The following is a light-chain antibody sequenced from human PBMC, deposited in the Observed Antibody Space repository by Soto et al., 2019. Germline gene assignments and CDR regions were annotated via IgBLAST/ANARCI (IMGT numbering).Light chain of an antibody. V-gene: IGKV3-11*01. CDR3: QQRSNWPLT. CDR2: DES. CDR1: QSVSSF. J-gene: IGKJ4*01. Sequence: EIVLTESPATLSLSPGERATLSCRASQSVSSFLAWYQQKPGQAPRILIYDESNKATGIPARLSGSGSGTDLNLTINRLEPEDFAVYYCQQRSNWPLTCGGGTKVDIK.